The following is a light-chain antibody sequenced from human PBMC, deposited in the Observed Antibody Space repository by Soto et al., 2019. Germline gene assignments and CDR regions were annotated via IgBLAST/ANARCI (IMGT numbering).Light chain of an antibody. CDR3: QQYSSWVT. J-gene: IGKJ4*01. CDR1: QTITSN. CDR2: GAS. Sequence: EVVKTEYPVTLSLAPGDTATLSCRASQTITSNLAWYQQKPGQPPRLLIYGASTRATGIPARFSGSGSGTEFTLTITNLQSEDLAVYYCQQYSSWVTFGGGTQLEI. V-gene: IGKV3-15*01.